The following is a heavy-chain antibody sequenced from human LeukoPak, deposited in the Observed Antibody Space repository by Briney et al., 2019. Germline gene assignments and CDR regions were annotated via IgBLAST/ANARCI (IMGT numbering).Heavy chain of an antibody. CDR3: ARTSIAAEFEYFQH. J-gene: IGHJ1*01. CDR1: GGTFSSYA. D-gene: IGHD6-25*01. Sequence: SVTVSCKASGGTFSSYAISWVRQGPGQGLEWMGRIIPILGIANYAQKFQGRVTITADKSTSTAYMELSSLRSEDTAVYYCARTSIAAEFEYFQHWGQGTLVTVSS. V-gene: IGHV1-69*04. CDR2: IIPILGIA.